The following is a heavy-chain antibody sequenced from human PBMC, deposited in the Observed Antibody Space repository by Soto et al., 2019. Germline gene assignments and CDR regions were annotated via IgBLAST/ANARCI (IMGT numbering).Heavy chain of an antibody. D-gene: IGHD6-13*01. J-gene: IGHJ1*01. Sequence: PGGSLRLSCAASGFTFSNAWMNWVRQAPGKGLEWVGRIKNKADGGTTDYAAPVKGRFTISRDDSKNTLYLQMNSLKTEDTAVYYCTYSLAYWGQGTLVTVSS. V-gene: IGHV3-15*07. CDR2: IKNKADGGTT. CDR3: TYSLAY. CDR1: GFTFSNAW.